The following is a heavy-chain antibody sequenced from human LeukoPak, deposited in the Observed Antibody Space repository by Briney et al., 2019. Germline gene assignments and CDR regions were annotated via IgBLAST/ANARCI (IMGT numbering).Heavy chain of an antibody. CDR1: GFTFSSYS. D-gene: IGHD2-2*01. CDR3: ARDGIDCSSTSCYYYYYYGMDV. Sequence: WGSLRLSCAASGFTFSSYSMNWVRQAPGKGLEWVSSISSSSSYIYYADSVKGRFTISRDNAKNSLYLQMNSLRAEDTAVYYCARDGIDCSSTSCYYYYYYGMDVWGQGTTVTVSS. J-gene: IGHJ6*02. V-gene: IGHV3-21*01. CDR2: ISSSSSYI.